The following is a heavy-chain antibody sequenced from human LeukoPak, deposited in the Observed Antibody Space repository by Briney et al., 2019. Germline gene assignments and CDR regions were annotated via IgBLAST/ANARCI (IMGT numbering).Heavy chain of an antibody. D-gene: IGHD3-22*01. CDR3: ARSSEGRYYYDSSGYSYYYYYMDV. CDR2: IYYSGGT. V-gene: IGHV4-59*01. CDR1: GGSISSYY. J-gene: IGHJ6*03. Sequence: SETLSLTCTVSGGSISSYYWSWIRQPPGKGREWIGYIYYSGGTNYNPSLKSRVTISVDTSKNQFSLKLTSVTAADTAVYYCARSSEGRYYYDSSGYSYYYYYMDVWGKGTTVTISS.